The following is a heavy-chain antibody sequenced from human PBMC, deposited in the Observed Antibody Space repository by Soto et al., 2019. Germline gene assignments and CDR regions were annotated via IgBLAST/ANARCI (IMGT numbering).Heavy chain of an antibody. V-gene: IGHV3-33*01. J-gene: IGHJ4*02. CDR1: GFTFSSYG. CDR3: ARVFSADKYYFDY. CDR2: IWYDGSNK. D-gene: IGHD3-9*01. Sequence: GGSLRLSCAASGFTFSSYGMHWVRQAPGKGLEWVAVIWYDGSNKYYADSVKGRFTISRDNSKNTLYLQMNSLRAEDTAVYYCARVFSADKYYFDYWGQGTLVTVSS.